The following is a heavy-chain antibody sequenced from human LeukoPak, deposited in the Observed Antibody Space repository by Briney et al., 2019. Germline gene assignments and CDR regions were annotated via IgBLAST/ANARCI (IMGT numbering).Heavy chain of an antibody. Sequence: ASVTVSCKVSGYTLTELSMHWVRQAPGKGLEWMGGFDPEDGETIYAQKFQGRVTMTEDTSTDTAYMELSSLRSEDTAVYYCATRGGYCSGGSCYVSDYWGQGTLVTVSS. D-gene: IGHD2-15*01. CDR1: GYTLTELS. V-gene: IGHV1-24*01. J-gene: IGHJ4*02. CDR3: ATRGGYCSGGSCYVSDY. CDR2: FDPEDGET.